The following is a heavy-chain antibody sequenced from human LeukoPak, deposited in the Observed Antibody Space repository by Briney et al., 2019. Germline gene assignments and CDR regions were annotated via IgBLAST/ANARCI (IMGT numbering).Heavy chain of an antibody. CDR1: GYTFTSYD. V-gene: IGHV1-8*01. CDR3: ARGAAMAPNDY. Sequence: GASVKVSCKASGYTFTSYDINWVRQATGQGLEWMGWMNPNSGNTGYAQKFQGRVTMTRDTSTSTVYMELSSLRSEDTAVYYCARGAAMAPNDYWGQGTLVTVSS. J-gene: IGHJ4*02. CDR2: MNPNSGNT. D-gene: IGHD5-18*01.